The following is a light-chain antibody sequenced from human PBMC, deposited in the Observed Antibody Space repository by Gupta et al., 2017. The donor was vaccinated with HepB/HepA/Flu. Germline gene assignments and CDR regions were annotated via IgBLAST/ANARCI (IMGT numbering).Light chain of an antibody. Sequence: QSVLTPPPSVSEAPRQRVTISCSGSSSNIGNNAVNWYQQLPGKAPKLLIYYDDLRPSGVSDRFSGSKSGTSASLAISGLQAEDEADYYCAAWDDSRNGRVFGGGTKLTVL. CDR2: YDD. V-gene: IGLV1-36*01. CDR1: SSNIGNNA. J-gene: IGLJ3*02. CDR3: AAWDDSRNGRV.